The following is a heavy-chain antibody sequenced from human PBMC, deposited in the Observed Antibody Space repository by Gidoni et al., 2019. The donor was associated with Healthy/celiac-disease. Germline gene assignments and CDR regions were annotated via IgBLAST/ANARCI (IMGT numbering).Heavy chain of an antibody. CDR1: GGAISSGGYY. CDR2: IYDSGST. J-gene: IGHJ4*02. V-gene: IGHV4-31*03. CDR3: ARWLDGDYFDY. Sequence: QAHRQHSRTLLVQPSQTLSLTRPFSGGAISSGGYYWLWSRQHQGKGLEWIEYIYDSGSTYYNQTHKSRVTISVDTSKNQFPLKLISVNAADTAVYYCARWLDGDYFDYWGQGTLVTVS. D-gene: IGHD6-19*01.